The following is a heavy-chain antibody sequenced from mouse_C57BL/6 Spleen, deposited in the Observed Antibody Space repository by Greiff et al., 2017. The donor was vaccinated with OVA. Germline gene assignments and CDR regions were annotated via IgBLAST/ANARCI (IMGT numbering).Heavy chain of an antibody. Sequence: QVQLQQPGAELVKPGASVNLSCTASGYTFTSYWMHWVKQRPGQCLDWIGMIHPNSGSTNYNEKFKSKATLTVDKSSSTAYMQLSSLTSEDSAVYYCAREGYYGSSYFAYWGQGTLVTVSA. CDR3: AREGYYGSSYFAY. V-gene: IGHV1-64*01. D-gene: IGHD1-1*01. CDR1: GYTFTSYW. J-gene: IGHJ3*01. CDR2: IHPNSGST.